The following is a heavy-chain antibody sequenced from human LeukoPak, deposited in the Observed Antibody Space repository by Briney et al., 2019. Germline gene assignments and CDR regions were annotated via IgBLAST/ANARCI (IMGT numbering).Heavy chain of an antibody. CDR3: ARDPSSRVTGDL. J-gene: IGHJ5*02. V-gene: IGHV3-30-3*01. D-gene: IGHD3-10*01. Sequence: GGSLRLSCAASGFIFSNYVMHWVRQAPGKGLEWVALISFDGNNQYYSHSVKGRFTISRDYSKNTLYLQMNSLRIEDTAIYYCARDPSSRVTGDLWGQGTLVTVSS. CDR1: GFIFSNYV. CDR2: ISFDGNNQ.